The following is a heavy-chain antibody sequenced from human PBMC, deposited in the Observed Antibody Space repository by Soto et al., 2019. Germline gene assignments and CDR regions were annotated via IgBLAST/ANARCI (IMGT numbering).Heavy chain of an antibody. J-gene: IGHJ4*02. Sequence: GSLRLSCAASGFTFSSYDMHWVRQATGKGLEWVSAIGTAGDTYYPGSVKGRFTISRENAKNSLYLQMNSLRAGDTAVYYCARGRYSSGWREWYFDYWGQGTLVTVSS. CDR1: GFTFSSYD. CDR2: IGTAGDT. CDR3: ARGRYSSGWREWYFDY. D-gene: IGHD6-19*01. V-gene: IGHV3-13*01.